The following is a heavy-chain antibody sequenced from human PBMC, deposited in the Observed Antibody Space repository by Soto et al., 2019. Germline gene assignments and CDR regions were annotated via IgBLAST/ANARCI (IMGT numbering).Heavy chain of an antibody. D-gene: IGHD2-2*01. V-gene: IGHV1-69*13. J-gene: IGHJ6*02. CDR3: ARVGVVVPAARRSNYYYYGMDV. CDR2: IIPIFGTA. Sequence: GASVKVSCKASGGTFSSYAISWVRQAPGQGLEWMGGIIPIFGTANYAQKFQGRVTITADESASTAYMELSSLRSEDTAVYYCARVGVVVPAARRSNYYYYGMDVWGQGTTVTVSS. CDR1: GGTFSSYA.